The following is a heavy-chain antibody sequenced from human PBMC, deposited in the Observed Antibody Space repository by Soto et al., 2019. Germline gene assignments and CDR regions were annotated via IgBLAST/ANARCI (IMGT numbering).Heavy chain of an antibody. CDR2: IYYSGST. CDR3: ARDVAVPKGYCSGGSCYLSFDY. V-gene: IGHV4-39*02. CDR1: GGSISSSSYY. Sequence: SETLSLTCTVSGGSISSSSYYWGWIRQPPGKGLEWIGSIYYSGSTYYNPSLKSRVTISVDTSKNQFSLKLSSVTAADTAVYYCARDVAVPKGYCSGGSCYLSFDYWGQGTLVTV. D-gene: IGHD2-15*01. J-gene: IGHJ4*02.